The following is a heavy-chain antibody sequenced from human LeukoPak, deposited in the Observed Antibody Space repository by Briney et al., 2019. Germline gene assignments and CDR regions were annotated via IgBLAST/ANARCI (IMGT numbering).Heavy chain of an antibody. Sequence: GESLKISCKGSGYSFTSYWIGRVRQMPGKGLEWMGIIYPGDSDTRYSPSFQGQVTISADKSISTAYLQWSSLKASDTAMYYCAAFTYYYDSSGYYPHYLDYWGQGTLVTVSS. V-gene: IGHV5-51*01. CDR3: AAFTYYYDSSGYYPHYLDY. CDR1: GYSFTSYW. CDR2: IYPGDSDT. D-gene: IGHD3-22*01. J-gene: IGHJ4*02.